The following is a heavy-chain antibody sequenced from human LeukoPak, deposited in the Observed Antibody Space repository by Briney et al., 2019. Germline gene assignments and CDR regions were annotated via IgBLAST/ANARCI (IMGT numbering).Heavy chain of an antibody. J-gene: IGHJ3*02. Sequence: SETLSLTCTVSGGSISSGSYYWSWIRQPAGKGLEWIGRIYTSGSINYNPSLKGRVTISVDTSKNQFSLRLSSVTAADTAVYYCARERRKNSGSYGAFDIWGQGTMVTVSS. V-gene: IGHV4-61*02. CDR3: ARERRKNSGSYGAFDI. CDR1: GGSISSGSYY. CDR2: IYTSGSI. D-gene: IGHD1-26*01.